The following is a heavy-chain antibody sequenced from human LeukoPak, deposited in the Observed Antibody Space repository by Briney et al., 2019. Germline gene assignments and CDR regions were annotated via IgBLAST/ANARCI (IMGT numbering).Heavy chain of an antibody. CDR1: GGSISNNNW. CDR2: IYHSGSTT. J-gene: IGHJ4*02. D-gene: IGHD5-12*01. CDR3: ARVFGGYDGALAF. V-gene: IGHV4-4*02. Sequence: KPSETLSLTCAVSGGSISNNNWWGWVRQTSGKELEWIGEIYHSGSTTNYNPSLKSRVTMSVDKSKNQFSLKLTSVTAADTAVYYCARVFGGYDGALAFWGQGTLVTVSS.